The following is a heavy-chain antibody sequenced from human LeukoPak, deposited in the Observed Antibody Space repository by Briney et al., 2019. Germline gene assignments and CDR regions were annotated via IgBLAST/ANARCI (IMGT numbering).Heavy chain of an antibody. Sequence: SETLSLTCAVYGGSFSGYYWSWIRQPPGKGLEGVGEINHSGSTNYNPSLKRRVTISVDTSKNQFSLKLSSVTAADTAVYYCARGRDAHTAMAIDYWGQGTLGTVS. D-gene: IGHD5-18*01. CDR1: GGSFSGYY. J-gene: IGHJ4*02. V-gene: IGHV4-34*01. CDR2: INHSGST. CDR3: ARGRDAHTAMAIDY.